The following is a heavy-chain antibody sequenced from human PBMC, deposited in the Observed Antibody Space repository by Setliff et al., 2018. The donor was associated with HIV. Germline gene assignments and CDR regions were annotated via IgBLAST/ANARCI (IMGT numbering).Heavy chain of an antibody. CDR3: AREIRAATIYYYYYMDV. Sequence: PSETLSLTCTVSGGSISSGGYYWSWIRQHPGKGLEWTGYIYYSGSTYYNPSLKSRVTISVDTSKNQFSLKLSSVTAADTAVYYCAREIRAATIYYYYYMDVWGKGTTVTVSS. V-gene: IGHV4-31*03. CDR2: IYYSGST. J-gene: IGHJ6*03. D-gene: IGHD2-15*01. CDR1: GGSISSGGYY.